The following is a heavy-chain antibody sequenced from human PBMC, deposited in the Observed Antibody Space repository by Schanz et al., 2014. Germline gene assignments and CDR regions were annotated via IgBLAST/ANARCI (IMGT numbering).Heavy chain of an antibody. Sequence: LVESGGGVVQPGRSLRLSCAASGFTFGTFWMSWVRQAPGKGLEWIAYISSGGTTIYYADSVKGRFTISRDNAKSSLYLQMNSLRDEDTAVYYCAATTILADWGQGTLVTVSS. CDR3: AATTILAD. D-gene: IGHD3-3*01. CDR1: GFTFGTFW. V-gene: IGHV3-48*02. J-gene: IGHJ4*02. CDR2: ISSGGTTI.